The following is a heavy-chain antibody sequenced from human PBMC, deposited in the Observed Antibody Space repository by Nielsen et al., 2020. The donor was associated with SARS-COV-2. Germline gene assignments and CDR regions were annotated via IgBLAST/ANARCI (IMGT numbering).Heavy chain of an antibody. CDR1: GFTFSSYS. V-gene: IGHV3-21*01. CDR2: ISSSSSYI. J-gene: IGHJ6*02. Sequence: LSLTCAASGFTFSSYSMNWVRQAPGKGLEWVSSISSSSSYIYYADSVKGRFTISRDNAKNSLYLQMNSLRAEDTAVYYCARDSSSGGGVWGQGTTVTVSS. D-gene: IGHD6-6*01. CDR3: ARDSSSGGGV.